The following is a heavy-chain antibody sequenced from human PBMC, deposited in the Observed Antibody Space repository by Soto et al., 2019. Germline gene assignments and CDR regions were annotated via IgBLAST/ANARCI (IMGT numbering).Heavy chain of an antibody. CDR3: ARQRLVPASMTWFDP. V-gene: IGHV4-59*08. J-gene: IGHJ5*02. CDR1: GGSISSYY. Sequence: PSETLSLTCTVSGGSISSYYWSWIRQPPGKGLEWIGYIYYSGSTNYSPSLKSRVTISVDTSKNQFSLNLSSVTAADTAVYYCARQRLVPASMTWFDPWGQGTLVTVSS. D-gene: IGHD2-2*01. CDR2: IYYSGST.